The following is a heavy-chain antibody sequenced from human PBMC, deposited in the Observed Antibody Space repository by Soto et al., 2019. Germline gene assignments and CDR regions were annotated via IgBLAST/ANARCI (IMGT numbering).Heavy chain of an antibody. J-gene: IGHJ6*02. V-gene: IGHV3-23*01. D-gene: IGHD2-15*01. Sequence: PGGSLRLSCAASGFTFSSYAMSWVRQAPGKGLEWVSAISGSGGSTYYADSVKGRFTISRDNSKNTLYLQMNSLRAEDTAVYYCARDIGYCSGGSCSHHYGMDVWGQGTTVTVSS. CDR3: ARDIGYCSGGSCSHHYGMDV. CDR1: GFTFSSYA. CDR2: ISGSGGST.